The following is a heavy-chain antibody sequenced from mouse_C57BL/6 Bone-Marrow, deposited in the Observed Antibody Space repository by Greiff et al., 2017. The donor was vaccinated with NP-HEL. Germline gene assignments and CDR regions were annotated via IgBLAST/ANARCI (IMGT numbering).Heavy chain of an antibody. CDR1: GYTFTDYY. Sequence: QVQLQQSGAELVRPGASVKLSCKASGYTFTDYYINWVKQRPGQGLEWIGRIYPGSGNTYYNEKFKGKATLTVEKSSSTAYMQLSSLTSEDSAVYFCARDRGKDYWGQGTTLTVSA. CDR3: ARDRGKDY. CDR2: IYPGSGNT. J-gene: IGHJ2*01. D-gene: IGHD3-2*01. V-gene: IGHV1-76*01.